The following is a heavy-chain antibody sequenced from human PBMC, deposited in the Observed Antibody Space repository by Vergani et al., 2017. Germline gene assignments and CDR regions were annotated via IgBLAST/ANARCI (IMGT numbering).Heavy chain of an antibody. CDR3: ATLSKSFDI. D-gene: IGHD2/OR15-2a*01. V-gene: IGHV4-31*03. CDR1: GGSISSGGYY. Sequence: QVQLQESGPGLVKPSQTLSLTCTVPGGSISSGGYYWSWIRQPPGKGLEWIGYIYYSGSTYYNPSLTSRVTISVDTSKNQFSLKLSSVTAADRAGYYCATLSKSFDIWGQGTTVTVSS. J-gene: IGHJ3*02. CDR2: IYYSGST.